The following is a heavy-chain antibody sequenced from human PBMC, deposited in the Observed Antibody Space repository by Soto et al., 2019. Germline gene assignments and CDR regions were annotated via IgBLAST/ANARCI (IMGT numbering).Heavy chain of an antibody. D-gene: IGHD6-13*01. Sequence: GGSPRLSCAASGVTFRSYAMSWVRQAPGKGLEWLSAISGSGDSTYYADSVKGRFTISRDSSKNTLYLQMNSLRAEDTAVYYCARDRSGYSSTWSSYWGQGTLVTVSS. CDR2: ISGSGDST. J-gene: IGHJ4*02. CDR1: GVTFRSYA. CDR3: ARDRSGYSSTWSSY. V-gene: IGHV3-23*01.